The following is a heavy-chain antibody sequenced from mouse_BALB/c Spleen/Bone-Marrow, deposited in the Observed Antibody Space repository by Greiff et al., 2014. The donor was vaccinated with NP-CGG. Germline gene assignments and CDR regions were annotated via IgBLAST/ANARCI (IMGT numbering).Heavy chain of an antibody. Sequence: EVQLQQSGAALVKPGASVKLSCTASGFNIKDTYMHWVKQRPEQGLEWIGRIDPANGNTEYDPKFQGKATITADTSSNTAYLQLSSLTSEDTAVYYCANYYYGSHFDYWGQGTTLTVSS. V-gene: IGHV14-3*02. CDR1: GFNIKDTY. J-gene: IGHJ2*01. D-gene: IGHD1-1*01. CDR3: ANYYYGSHFDY. CDR2: IDPANGNT.